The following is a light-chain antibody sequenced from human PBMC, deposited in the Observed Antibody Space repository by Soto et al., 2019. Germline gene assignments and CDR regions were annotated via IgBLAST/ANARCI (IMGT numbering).Light chain of an antibody. V-gene: IGLV2-8*01. CDR3: SSYGGSDYLI. CDR1: SNDLGGYNY. Sequence: QSALTQPPSASGSPGQSVTISCTGSSNDLGGYNYVSWYQHHPGKAPKLIIYEVRERPSGVPDRFSGSKSGNTASLTVSGLQAEDEADYYCSSYGGSDYLIFGGGTKLTVL. CDR2: EVR. J-gene: IGLJ2*01.